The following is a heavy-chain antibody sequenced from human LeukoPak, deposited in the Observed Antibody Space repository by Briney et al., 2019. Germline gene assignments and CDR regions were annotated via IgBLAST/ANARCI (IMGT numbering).Heavy chain of an antibody. Sequence: GGSLRLSCAASGFTFSSYAMSWVRQTPGKGLEWVSAISGSGGSTYYADSVKGRFTISRDNSKNTLYLQMNSLRAEDTAVYYCAKPPYSSSWYCFDYWGQGTLVTVSS. D-gene: IGHD6-13*01. J-gene: IGHJ4*02. CDR2: ISGSGGST. CDR3: AKPPYSSSWYCFDY. CDR1: GFTFSSYA. V-gene: IGHV3-23*01.